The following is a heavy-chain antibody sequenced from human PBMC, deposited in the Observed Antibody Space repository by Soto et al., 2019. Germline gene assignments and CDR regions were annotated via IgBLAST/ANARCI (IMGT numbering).Heavy chain of an antibody. Sequence: PGGSLRLSCTASGFTFNNAWMNWVRQAPGKGLEWVGRIKRKTDGGTTDYAAPVKGRFTISRDDSKNTLYLQMNSLKTEDTAVYHCTTYYYDSSDYGDSDAFDIWGQGTMVTVSS. D-gene: IGHD3-22*01. CDR3: TTYYYDSSDYGDSDAFDI. CDR2: IKRKTDGGTT. CDR1: GFTFNNAW. J-gene: IGHJ3*02. V-gene: IGHV3-15*07.